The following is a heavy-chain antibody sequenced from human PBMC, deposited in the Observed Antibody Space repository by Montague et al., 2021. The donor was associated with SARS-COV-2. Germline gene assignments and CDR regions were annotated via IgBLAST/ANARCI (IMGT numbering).Heavy chain of an antibody. V-gene: IGHV4-59*13. J-gene: IGHJ5*02. CDR3: ARTEYNWNDWFDP. CDR1: GGSISSYY. CDR2: IFHSGIT. D-gene: IGHD1-20*01. Sequence: SETLSLTCSVSGGSISSYYWSWIRQSPGKGLEWIGYIFHSGITDXXPSLKSRVTISVDMSKNQFSLQLNSVTAADSAVYYCARTEYNWNDWFDPWGRGTLVTVSS.